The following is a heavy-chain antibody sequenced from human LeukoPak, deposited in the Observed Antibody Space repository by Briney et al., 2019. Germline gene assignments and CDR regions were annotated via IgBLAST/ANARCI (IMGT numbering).Heavy chain of an antibody. D-gene: IGHD3-16*02. CDR2: ISYDGRNK. CDR3: ARGANVISYYYGMDV. V-gene: IGHV3-30*04. Sequence: GGSLRLSCAASGFTFSSYAMHWVRQAPGKGLEWVAVISYDGRNKYYADSVKGRFTISRDNSKNTLYLQMNSLRAEDTAVYYCARGANVISYYYGMDVWGQGTTVTVSS. J-gene: IGHJ6*02. CDR1: GFTFSSYA.